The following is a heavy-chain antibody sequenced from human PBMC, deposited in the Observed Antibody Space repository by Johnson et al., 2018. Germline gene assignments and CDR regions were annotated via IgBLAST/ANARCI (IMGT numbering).Heavy chain of an antibody. CDR2: ISSSSSSI. J-gene: IGHJ6*03. CDR1: GFSFGSYS. CDR3: ARVISFFYYYMDV. D-gene: IGHD3-3*02. V-gene: IGHV3-48*01. Sequence: VQLVESGGGLVQPGGTLRISCAASGFSFGSYSMSWVRQAPGKGLEWLSYISSSSSSIYYAASVKGRFTVPRDNAKNSLFLQMNSLRAEDTAVYYCARVISFFYYYMDVWGKGTTVTVSS.